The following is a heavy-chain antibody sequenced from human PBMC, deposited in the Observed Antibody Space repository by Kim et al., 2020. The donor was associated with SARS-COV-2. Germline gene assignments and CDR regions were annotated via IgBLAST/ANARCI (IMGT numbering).Heavy chain of an antibody. J-gene: IGHJ5*02. CDR3: ARWYYDSSGYYFSPYWFDP. CDR1: GYTFTGYY. V-gene: IGHV1-2*06. Sequence: ASVKVSCKASGYTFTGYYMHWVRQAPGQGLEWMGRINPNSGGTNYAQKFQGRVTMTRDTSISTAYMELSRLRSDDTAVYYCARWYYDSSGYYFSPYWFDPWGQGTLVTVSS. D-gene: IGHD3-22*01. CDR2: INPNSGGT.